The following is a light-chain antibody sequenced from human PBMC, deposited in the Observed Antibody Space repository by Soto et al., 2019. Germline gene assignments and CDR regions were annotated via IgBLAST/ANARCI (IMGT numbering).Light chain of an antibody. V-gene: IGKV3-11*01. CDR1: QSVDKY. CDR2: DAS. CDR3: QQRTNWPLT. Sequence: EIVLTQSPATLSFSPGERATLSCRALQSVDKYLVWYQQKPGQAPRLLIDDASSRATGIPARFSGSGSGTDFRLNITSLEPEDFAVYYCQQRTNWPLTFGGGTKLEIK. J-gene: IGKJ4*01.